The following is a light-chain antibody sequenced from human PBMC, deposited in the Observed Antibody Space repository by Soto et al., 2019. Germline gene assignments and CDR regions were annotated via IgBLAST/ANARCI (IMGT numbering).Light chain of an antibody. Sequence: DIQMTQSPSTLSSSVGDRVTITCRASQSITSWLAWYQQKPGKAPKLLIFKASSIESGVPSRFSGSGSGTEFTLTISSLQPDDFATYYCQQYSSYSRTFGQGTKVEIK. CDR3: QQYSSYSRT. CDR2: KAS. J-gene: IGKJ1*01. CDR1: QSITSW. V-gene: IGKV1-5*03.